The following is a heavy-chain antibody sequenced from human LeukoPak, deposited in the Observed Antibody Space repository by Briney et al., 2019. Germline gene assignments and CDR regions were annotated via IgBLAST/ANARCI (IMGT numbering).Heavy chain of an antibody. D-gene: IGHD2-8*02. CDR2: ANHRGT. Sequence: SETLSLTCAVNGGSFRGYYWTWIRQPPGKGLEWIGEANHRGTNYRPSLKSRITISVDTSKNQFSLKLNSVTAADTALYFCARGIVLTGYASFDYWGQGTPVTVSS. V-gene: IGHV4-34*01. CDR3: ARGIVLTGYASFDY. J-gene: IGHJ4*02. CDR1: GGSFRGYY.